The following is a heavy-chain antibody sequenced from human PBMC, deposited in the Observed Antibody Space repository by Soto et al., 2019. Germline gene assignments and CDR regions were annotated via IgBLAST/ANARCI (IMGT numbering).Heavy chain of an antibody. CDR1: GGSISSSSYY. D-gene: IGHD4-4*01. CDR3: ARRNTVTETYYFDY. Sequence: SETLSLTCTVSGGSISSSSYYWGWIRQPPGKGLEWTGSIYYSGSTYYNPSLKSRVTISVDTSKNQFSLKLSSVTAADTAVYYCARRNTVTETYYFDYWGQGTLVTVSS. V-gene: IGHV4-39*01. CDR2: IYYSGST. J-gene: IGHJ4*02.